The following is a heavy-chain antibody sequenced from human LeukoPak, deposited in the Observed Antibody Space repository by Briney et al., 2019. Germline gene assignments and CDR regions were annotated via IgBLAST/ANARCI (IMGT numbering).Heavy chain of an antibody. CDR1: GGSVSDYY. V-gene: IGHV4-59*08. CDR2: IYHTGST. D-gene: IGHD3-10*01. J-gene: IGHJ4*02. CDR3: AGGVTIVRGTSKHFDY. Sequence: SETLSLTCTISGGSVSDYYWSWIRQSPGKGLEWIGYIYHTGSTSYSPSLKSRVTISADTSQNQFSLNLSSVTAADTAVYYCAGGVTIVRGTSKHFDYWGQGTLVTVSS.